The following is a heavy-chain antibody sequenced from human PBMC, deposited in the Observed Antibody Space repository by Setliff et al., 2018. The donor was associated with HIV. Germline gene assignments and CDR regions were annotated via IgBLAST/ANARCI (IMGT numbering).Heavy chain of an antibody. V-gene: IGHV4-39*07. D-gene: IGHD4-17*01. Sequence: SETLSLTCTVSGGSISSTSYHWSWIRQPPGKGLEWIAEINYKGGSNFNPSLRSRVTILVDSSKREVSLKLNSVTAADTAVYYCARAGEYGDFDGFDYWGQGTPVTVSS. CDR3: ARAGEYGDFDGFDY. J-gene: IGHJ4*02. CDR2: INYKGGS. CDR1: GGSISSTSYH.